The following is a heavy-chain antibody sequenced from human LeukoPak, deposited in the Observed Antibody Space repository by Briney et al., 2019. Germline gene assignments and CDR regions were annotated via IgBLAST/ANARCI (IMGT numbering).Heavy chain of an antibody. J-gene: IGHJ5*02. Sequence: ASVKVSCKASGYTFTGYYMHWVRQAPGQGLEWMGRINPNSGGTNYAQKFQGRVTMTRDTSISTAYMELSRLRSDDTAVYYCASSDTAIAWFDPWGQGTLVTVSS. V-gene: IGHV1-2*06. CDR3: ASSDTAIAWFDP. CDR2: INPNSGGT. D-gene: IGHD5-18*01. CDR1: GYTFTGYY.